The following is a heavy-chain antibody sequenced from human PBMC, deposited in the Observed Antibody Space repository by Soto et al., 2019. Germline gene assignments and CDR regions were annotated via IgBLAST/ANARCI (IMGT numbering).Heavy chain of an antibody. CDR1: GFTFSTYA. Sequence: EVQLLESGGGLVQPGGSLRLSCAASGFTFSTYAMSWVRQAPGKGLEWVSTITNSGAGTYYADSVKGRLTISRDNSKKTMYMQMDSQSDEDNSVYYCARARLHGRGLQDYWGQGTLVTVSS. V-gene: IGHV3-23*01. CDR3: ARARLHGRGLQDY. CDR2: ITNSGAGT. D-gene: IGHD2-21*01. J-gene: IGHJ4*02.